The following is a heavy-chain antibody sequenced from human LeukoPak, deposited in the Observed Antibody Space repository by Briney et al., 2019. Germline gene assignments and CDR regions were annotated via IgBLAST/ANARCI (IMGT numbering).Heavy chain of an antibody. Sequence: GASVKVSCTASGYTFTGYYMHWVRQAPGQGLEWMGRINPNSGDTNYAQKFQGRVTITADESTSTAYMELSSLRTEDTAVYYCARRIEYCGGDCYSGYFDYWGQGTLVTVSS. CDR2: INPNSGDT. CDR3: ARRIEYCGGDCYSGYFDY. D-gene: IGHD2-21*02. CDR1: GYTFTGYY. V-gene: IGHV1-2*06. J-gene: IGHJ4*02.